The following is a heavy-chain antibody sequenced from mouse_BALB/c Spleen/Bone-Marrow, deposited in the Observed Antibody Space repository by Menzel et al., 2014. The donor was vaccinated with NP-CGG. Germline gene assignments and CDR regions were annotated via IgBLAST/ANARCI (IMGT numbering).Heavy chain of an antibody. CDR1: GFPLTGYG. J-gene: IGHJ4*01. V-gene: IGHV2-6-7*01. CDR3: ARDSFLITRALDY. D-gene: IGHD2-4*01. CDR2: IWGDGST. Sequence: VMLVESGPGLVAPSQSLSITCTVSGFPLTGYGVSWVRQSPGKGLEWLGMIWGDGSTDYNSALKSRLSISKDNSKSQVFLKMNSLQTDDTARYYCARDSFLITRALDYWGQGTSVTVSS.